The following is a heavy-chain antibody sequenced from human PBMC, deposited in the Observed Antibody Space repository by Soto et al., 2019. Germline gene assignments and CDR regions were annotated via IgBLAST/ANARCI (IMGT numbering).Heavy chain of an antibody. J-gene: IGHJ6*02. CDR3: ARGNYDFWRNGMDV. D-gene: IGHD3-3*01. V-gene: IGHV3-7*03. CDR2: IKQDGSEK. CDR1: GFTFSSYW. Sequence: LRLSCAASGFTFSSYWMSWVRQAPGKGLEWVANIKQDGSEKYYVDSVKGRFTISRDNAKNSLYLQMNSLRAEDTAVYYCARGNYDFWRNGMDVWGQGTTVTVSS.